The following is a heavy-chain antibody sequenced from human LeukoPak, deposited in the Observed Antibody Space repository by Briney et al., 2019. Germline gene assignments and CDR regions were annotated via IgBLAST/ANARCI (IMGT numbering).Heavy chain of an antibody. D-gene: IGHD2/OR15-2a*01. CDR3: AASRGRSLSWHYSYYGLDV. V-gene: IGHV1-24*01. Sequence: ASVKVSCKVSGYTLTELSMHWVRHAPGKGLEWMGGFDPEDDITVFAQRFQGRVTMTEDTSTDTAYMELSSLRSEDTAVYYCAASRGRSLSWHYSYYGLDVWGQGTTVTVSS. CDR2: FDPEDDIT. CDR1: GYTLTELS. J-gene: IGHJ6*02.